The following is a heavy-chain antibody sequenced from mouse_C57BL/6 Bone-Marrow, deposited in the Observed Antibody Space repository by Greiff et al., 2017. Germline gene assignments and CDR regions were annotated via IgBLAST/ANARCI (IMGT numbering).Heavy chain of an antibody. CDR2: IYPGGGYT. CDR1: GYTFTNYW. Sequence: QVQLQQSGAELVRPGTSVKMSCKASGYTFTNYWIGWAKQRPGHGLEWIGVIYPGGGYTNYNEKFKGKATLTADKSSSTAYMQFSSLTSEDSAIYYCARGDWRGVFAYWGQGTLVTVSA. CDR3: ARGDWRGVFAY. V-gene: IGHV1-63*01. J-gene: IGHJ3*01.